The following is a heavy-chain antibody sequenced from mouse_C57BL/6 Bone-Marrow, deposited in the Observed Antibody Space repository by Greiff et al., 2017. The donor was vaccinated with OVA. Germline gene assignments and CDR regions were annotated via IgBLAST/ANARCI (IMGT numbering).Heavy chain of an antibody. CDR1: GYTFTSYW. J-gene: IGHJ3*01. CDR3: ATGSGGPWFAY. D-gene: IGHD3-2*02. CDR2: IYPGDGDT. Sequence: QVQLQQPGAELVKPGASVKLSCKASGYTFTSYWMHWVKQRPGKGLEWIGRIYPGDGDTNYNGKFKGKATLTADKSSSTAYMQLSSLTSEDSAVYFCATGSGGPWFAYWGQGTLVTVSA. V-gene: IGHV1-82*01.